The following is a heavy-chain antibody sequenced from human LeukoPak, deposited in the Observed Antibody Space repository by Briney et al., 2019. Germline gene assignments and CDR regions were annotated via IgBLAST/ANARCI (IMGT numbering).Heavy chain of an antibody. CDR1: GFTFSSYS. J-gene: IGHJ5*02. V-gene: IGHV3-21*01. CDR2: ISSSSSYI. D-gene: IGHD6-13*01. CDR3: ARDRLYSRGFDL. Sequence: GGSLRLSCAASGFTFSSYSMNWVRQAPGKGLEWVSSISSSSSYIYYADSVKGRFTISRDNAKNSLYLQMNSLRAEDTAVYYCARDRLYSRGFDLWGQGTLVTVSS.